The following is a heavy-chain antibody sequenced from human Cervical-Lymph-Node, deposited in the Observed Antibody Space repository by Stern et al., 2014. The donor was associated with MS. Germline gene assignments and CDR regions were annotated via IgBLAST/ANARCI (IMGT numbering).Heavy chain of an antibody. Sequence: EVQLVDSGGGLVQPGRSLRLSCAASGFSFDAYAMHWVRQTPGKGLEWVSGISWNGGHIGYADSVKGRFTISRDNVKNSLYLQMNSLRPEDTALYYCAREGALSGHRAYYFDYWGQGTLVTVSS. CDR1: GFSFDAYA. CDR3: AREGALSGHRAYYFDY. J-gene: IGHJ4*02. CDR2: ISWNGGHI. V-gene: IGHV3-9*01. D-gene: IGHD2-15*01.